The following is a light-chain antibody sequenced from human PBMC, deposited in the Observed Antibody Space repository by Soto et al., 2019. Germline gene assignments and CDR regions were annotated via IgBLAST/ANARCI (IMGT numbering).Light chain of an antibody. J-gene: IGLJ2*01. V-gene: IGLV1-51*01. CDR3: ATWDNSLSAVL. CDR1: SSNIGSNH. Sequence: QSVLTQPPSVSAAPGQKVTISCSGSSSNIGSNHVSWYQQLPETAPKLLIYDNNERPSGIPDRFSGSKSGTSATLGITGLQTGEEADYYCATWDNSLSAVLFGGGTKVTVL. CDR2: DNN.